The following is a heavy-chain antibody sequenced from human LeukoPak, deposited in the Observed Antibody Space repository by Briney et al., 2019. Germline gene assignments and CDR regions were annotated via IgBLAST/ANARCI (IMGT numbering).Heavy chain of an antibody. D-gene: IGHD2-21*02. CDR1: GFTFSSYW. Sequence: GGSLRLSCAASGFTFSSYWMSWVRQAPGKGLEWVANIKQDGSEKYYVDSVKGRFTISRDNAKNSLYLQMNSLRAEDTAVYYCARGGVVVTTYFDYWGQGTLVTVSS. CDR3: ARGGVVVTTYFDY. V-gene: IGHV3-7*01. J-gene: IGHJ4*02. CDR2: IKQDGSEK.